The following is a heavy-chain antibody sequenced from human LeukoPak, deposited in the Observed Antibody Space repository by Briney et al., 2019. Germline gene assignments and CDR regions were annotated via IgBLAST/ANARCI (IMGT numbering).Heavy chain of an antibody. V-gene: IGHV3-66*01. Sequence: GGSLRLSCAASGFSVTSNHMNWVRQAPGKWLEWVSIIYTGGTTHYADSLKDRFTISRDDSISTLYLQMNSLRAEDTAVYYCARDSSSCYFDYWGQGTLVTVSS. CDR1: GFSVTSNH. CDR2: IYTGGTT. CDR3: ARDSSSCYFDY. D-gene: IGHD6-6*01. J-gene: IGHJ4*02.